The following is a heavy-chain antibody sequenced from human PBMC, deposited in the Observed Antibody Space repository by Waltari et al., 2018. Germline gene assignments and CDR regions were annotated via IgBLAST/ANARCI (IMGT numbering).Heavy chain of an antibody. J-gene: IGHJ4*02. CDR3: ARWHYSSSNY. D-gene: IGHD6-13*01. CDR1: GFTFSDYW. V-gene: IGHV3-74*01. CDR2: ISNDGST. Sequence: EAQLVASGGGSVQPGGSLRLSCAASGFTFSDYWMHWVRQAPGKGLVWVSYISNDGSTAYADAVKGRFTISRDNAQSTLYLQMNSLRAEDTAVYYCARWHYSSSNYWGQGTLVTVSS.